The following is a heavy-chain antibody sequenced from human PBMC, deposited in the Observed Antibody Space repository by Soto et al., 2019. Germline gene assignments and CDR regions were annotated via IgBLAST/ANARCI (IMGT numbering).Heavy chain of an antibody. J-gene: IGHJ3*02. D-gene: IGHD3-10*01. CDR1: GYTFPSYG. CDR2: ISAFNGNT. V-gene: IGHV1-18*01. CDR3: ARVSGEGDAFDI. Sequence: ASVKVSCKASGYTFPSYGIRWVRQAPGQGLEWMGWISAFNGNTNYAQKLQGRVTMTTDTSTSTAYMELRSLRSDDTAVYYCARVSGEGDAFDIWGQGTMVTVSS.